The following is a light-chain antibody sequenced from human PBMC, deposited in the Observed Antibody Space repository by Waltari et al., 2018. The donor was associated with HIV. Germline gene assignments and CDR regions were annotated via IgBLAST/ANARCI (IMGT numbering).Light chain of an antibody. CDR3: QQYGASAWT. J-gene: IGKJ1*01. CDR1: QNIDANY. V-gene: IGKV3-20*01. Sequence: IVLTQSPGTLSLSPGERATLSCRARQNIDANYLVWYQQKPGQAPRFSGSGSGTDFTLTINRLEPEDFAVYYCQQYGASAWTFGHGTQVEIK.